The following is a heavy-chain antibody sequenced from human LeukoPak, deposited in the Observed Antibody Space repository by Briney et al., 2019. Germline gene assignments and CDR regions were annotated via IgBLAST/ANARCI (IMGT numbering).Heavy chain of an antibody. CDR1: GFTFSMSA. V-gene: IGHV3-30-3*01. D-gene: IGHD6-13*01. CDR2: ISFDGGNK. CDR3: ARGRAGIAAAGFDY. J-gene: IGHJ4*02. Sequence: PGGSLRLSCATSGFTFSMSAMHWVRLAPGKGLDWVAVISFDGGNKFYADSVKCRFSISRDNSKNTLYLQMNSLGLDDTAVYFCARGRAGIAAAGFDYWGQGTLVTVSS.